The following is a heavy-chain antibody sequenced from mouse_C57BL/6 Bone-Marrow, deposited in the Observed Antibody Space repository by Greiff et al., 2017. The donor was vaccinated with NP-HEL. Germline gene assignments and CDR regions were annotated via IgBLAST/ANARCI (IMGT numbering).Heavy chain of an antibody. J-gene: IGHJ2*01. CDR2: IRSKSNNYAT. CDR1: GFSFNTYA. V-gene: IGHV10-1*01. D-gene: IGHD3-3*01. CDR3: VRQRAYFDY. Sequence: EVMLVESGGGLVQPKGSSKLSCAASGFSFNTYAMNWVRQAPGKGLEWVARIRSKSNNYATYYADSVKDRFTISRDDSESMLYLQMNNLKTEDTAMYYCVRQRAYFDYWGQGTTLTVSS.